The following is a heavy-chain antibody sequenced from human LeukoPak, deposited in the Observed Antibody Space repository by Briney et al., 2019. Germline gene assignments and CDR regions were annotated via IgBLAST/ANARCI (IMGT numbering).Heavy chain of an antibody. V-gene: IGHV3-11*01. CDR3: ARELGDGSHSGAFDI. D-gene: IGHD5-24*01. J-gene: IGHJ3*02. Sequence: SGGSLRLSCTGSGFTFGDYTMTWFRQAPGKGLEWVSYISSSGSTIYYADSVKGRFTISRDNAKNSLYLQMNSLRAEDTAVYYCARELGDGSHSGAFDIWGQGTMVTVSS. CDR1: GFTFGDYT. CDR2: ISSSGSTI.